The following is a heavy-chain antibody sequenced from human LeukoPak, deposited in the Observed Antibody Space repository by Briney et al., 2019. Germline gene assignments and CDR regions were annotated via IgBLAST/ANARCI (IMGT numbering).Heavy chain of an antibody. V-gene: IGHV4-34*01. J-gene: IGHJ4*02. Sequence: SETLSLTCAVYGGSFSGYYWSWIRQTPGKGLAWIGSIYYSGSTYYNPSLKSRVTISVDTSKNQFSLKLSSVTAADTAVYYCARGFGSAGYWGQGTLVTVSS. D-gene: IGHD3-10*01. CDR2: IYYSGST. CDR1: GGSFSGYY. CDR3: ARGFGSAGY.